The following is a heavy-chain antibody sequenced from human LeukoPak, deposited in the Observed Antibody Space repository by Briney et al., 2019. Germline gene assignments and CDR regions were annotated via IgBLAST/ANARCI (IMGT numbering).Heavy chain of an antibody. J-gene: IGHJ3*02. CDR3: ARSPRYSGSYGDAFDM. Sequence: PGGSLRLSCAASGFSFSSYSMNWVRQAPGKGLEWVSSISSSSNYIYYADSVKGRFTISRDNAKNSLYLQMNNLRAEDTAVYYCARSPRYSGSYGDAFDMWGQGTMVTVSS. CDR2: ISSSSNYI. CDR1: GFSFSSYS. D-gene: IGHD1-26*01. V-gene: IGHV3-21*01.